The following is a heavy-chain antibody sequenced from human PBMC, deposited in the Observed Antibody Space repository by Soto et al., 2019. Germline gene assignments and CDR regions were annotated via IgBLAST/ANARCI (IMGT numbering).Heavy chain of an antibody. D-gene: IGHD3-3*01. J-gene: IGHJ3*02. CDR1: GYPVTAYY. Sequence: QLHLVQSGAVVKKPGASVTVSCSASGYPVTAYYMHWVRQAPGRGLEWMGGINPATGAAKYTQTFQGRVPTPRDTATSSVFMELDGLAAEDTAVFYRAGGGGVGVAGSAAFDMWGQGTLVTVSS. CDR2: INPATGAA. CDR3: AGGGGVGVAGSAAFDM. V-gene: IGHV1-2*02.